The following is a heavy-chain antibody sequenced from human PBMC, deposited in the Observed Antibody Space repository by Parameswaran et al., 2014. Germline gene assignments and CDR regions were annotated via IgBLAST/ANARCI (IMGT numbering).Heavy chain of an antibody. J-gene: IGHJ3*02. CDR3: ARICGGDCQDAFDI. Sequence: WIRQPPGKGLEWIGYIYYSGSTYYNPSLKSRVTMSVDTSKNQFSLKLSSVTAVDTAVYYCARICGGDCQDAFDIWGQGTMVTVSS. V-gene: IGHV4-28*01. CDR2: IYYSGST. D-gene: IGHD2-21*02.